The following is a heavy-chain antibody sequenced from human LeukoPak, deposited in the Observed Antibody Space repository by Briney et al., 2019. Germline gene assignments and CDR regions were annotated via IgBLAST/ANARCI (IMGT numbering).Heavy chain of an antibody. V-gene: IGHV3-23*01. D-gene: IGHD6-19*01. J-gene: IGHJ4*01. CDR1: GFTFSSYW. Sequence: GGSLRLSCAASGFTFSSYWMSWVRQAPGKGLEWVSSISSSSSYIYYADSVKGRFTISRDNSKNTLYLQMNSLRAEDTAVYYCAKRIYSSGWSYFDYWGHGTLVTVSS. CDR2: ISSSSSYI. CDR3: AKRIYSSGWSYFDY.